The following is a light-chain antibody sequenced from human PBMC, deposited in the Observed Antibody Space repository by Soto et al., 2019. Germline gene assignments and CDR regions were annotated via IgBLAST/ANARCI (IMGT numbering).Light chain of an antibody. CDR3: QQSYMDPIT. CDR2: DAS. CDR1: QSISTY. J-gene: IGKJ5*01. Sequence: DIQMTQSPSSLSASVGNRVTITCPASQSISTYLNWYQKKPGKAPNLLIYDASRLQSGVPSRFSGSGGGTDFTLSISSVHPEDFATYFCQQSYMDPITFGQGTRLEIK. V-gene: IGKV1-39*01.